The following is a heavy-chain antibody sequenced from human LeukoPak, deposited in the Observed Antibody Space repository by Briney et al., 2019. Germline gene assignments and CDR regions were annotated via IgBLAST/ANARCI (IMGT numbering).Heavy chain of an antibody. J-gene: IGHJ5*02. D-gene: IGHD3-10*01. V-gene: IGHV4-59*01. CDR1: DGYISNYY. CDR2: IFHGGNP. Sequence: SETLSLTCNVSDGYISNYYWNWIRQPPGKGLEWVGYIFHGGNPRYNPSLKSRVTIALDTSKIQLSLKLTSVSAADTAVYYCARGSLVRGVIGNWFDPWGQGTLVTVSS. CDR3: ARGSLVRGVIGNWFDP.